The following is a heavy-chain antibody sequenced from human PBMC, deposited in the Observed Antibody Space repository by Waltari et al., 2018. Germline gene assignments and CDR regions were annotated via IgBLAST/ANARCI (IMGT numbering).Heavy chain of an antibody. CDR1: GYNFTTYP. Sequence: QVQFVQSGSELKKPGASVKISCKTAGYNFTTYPINWVRQAPGQGLEWMGWINTNTGNPPYGRGFTGRFVFSLDTSVRTAYVEISSLKDEDTAIYYCAGVSWGQGTLVTVSS. D-gene: IGHD2-8*01. CDR2: INTNTGNP. CDR3: AGVS. J-gene: IGHJ5*02. V-gene: IGHV7-4-1*02.